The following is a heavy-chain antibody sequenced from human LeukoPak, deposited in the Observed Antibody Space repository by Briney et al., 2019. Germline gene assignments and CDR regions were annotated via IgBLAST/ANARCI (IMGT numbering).Heavy chain of an antibody. CDR1: GFTFSDYY. J-gene: IGHJ4*02. D-gene: IGHD5-18*01. CDR2: ISCGGTI. Sequence: GGSLRLSCAVSGFTFSDYYMSWIRQAPGKGLEWISYISCGGTIFYADSLKGRFTISRGNAKNSLYLPMNSLRDDDTAVDYDWRGLYTPMTYFDYWGQGTLVTVSS. CDR3: WRGLYTPMTYFDY. V-gene: IGHV3-11*04.